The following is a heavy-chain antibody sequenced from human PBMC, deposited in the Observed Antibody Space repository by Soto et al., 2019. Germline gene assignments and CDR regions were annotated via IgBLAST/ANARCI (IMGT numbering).Heavy chain of an antibody. CDR2: INPKSGAT. CDR1: GYRFTGYG. CDR3: VYYCAKSCFSGYDDFQYVLYV. D-gene: IGHD5-12*01. Sequence: ASVKVSCKESGYRFTGYGLHWVRQAPGQGLQWMGWINPKSGATDYAQKFQGRVTMTREMSTNTAYLELSGLRSDDTADDTAVYYCAKSCFSGYDDFQYVLYVWRQGTTVTVSS. V-gene: IGHV1-2*02. J-gene: IGHJ6*02.